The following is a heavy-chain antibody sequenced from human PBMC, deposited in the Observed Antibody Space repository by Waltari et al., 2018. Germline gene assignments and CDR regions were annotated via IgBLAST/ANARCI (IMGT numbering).Heavy chain of an antibody. D-gene: IGHD2-2*01. CDR2: IVPGGADS. J-gene: IGHJ3*01. CDR3: ARRRDRDEYPDAFDV. CDR1: GYSFSTFW. V-gene: IGHV5-51*01. Sequence: EVQLVQSGAEVKKPGESLKISCEGSGYSFSTFWFAWVRQMPGKGLEWMGIIVPGGADSRYSPSFPGQITMSVDKSINTAYPQWSSLKASDRALYYCARRRDRDEYPDAFDVWGQGTLVTVSS.